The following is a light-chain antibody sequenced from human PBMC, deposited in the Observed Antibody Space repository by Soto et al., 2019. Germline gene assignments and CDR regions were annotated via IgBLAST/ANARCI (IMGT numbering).Light chain of an antibody. CDR1: QSAGNF. CDR3: QQHNQWPIT. J-gene: IGKJ5*01. CDR2: YIS. V-gene: IGKV3D-15*01. Sequence: EIGMTQSPATLSVSPGDTATLSCRASQSAGNFLAWYQQKPGQAPRLLIYYISTRATGIPARFSGSGSGTEFTLTINCLQSEDSAVYYCQQHNQWPITFGHGTLLDI.